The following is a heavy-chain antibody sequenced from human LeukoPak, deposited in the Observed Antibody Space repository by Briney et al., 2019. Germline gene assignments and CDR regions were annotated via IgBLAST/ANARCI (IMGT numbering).Heavy chain of an antibody. J-gene: IGHJ4*02. CDR3: AKLNLGEMAYFDS. D-gene: IGHD3-16*01. CDR1: GFIFSSYA. CDR2: ISVGGGDT. V-gene: IGHV3-23*01. Sequence: QTGGSLRLSCAASGFIFSSYAMSWVRPAPGKGLEWVSSISVGGGDTFASDAVKGRFTITRENSKNTLYLQMMGLRVEDTAVYFCAKLNLGEMAYFDSWGQGTLVTVSS.